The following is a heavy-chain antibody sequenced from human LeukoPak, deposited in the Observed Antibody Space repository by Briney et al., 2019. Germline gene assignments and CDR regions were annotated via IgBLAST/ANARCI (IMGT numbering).Heavy chain of an antibody. CDR3: AKSSGYYQYYFDY. Sequence: SGGSLRLSCAASGFTFSSYAMSWVRQAPGKGLEWVSAISGSGGSTYYADSVKGRFTISRDNSKNTLYLQMNSLRAEDTAVYYCAKSSGYYQYYFDYWGQGALVTVSS. D-gene: IGHD3-22*01. J-gene: IGHJ4*02. CDR1: GFTFSSYA. CDR2: ISGSGGST. V-gene: IGHV3-23*01.